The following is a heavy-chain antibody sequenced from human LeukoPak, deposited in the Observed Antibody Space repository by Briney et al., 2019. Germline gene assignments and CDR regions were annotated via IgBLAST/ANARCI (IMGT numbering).Heavy chain of an antibody. CDR1: GFTFSNAW. Sequence: PGGSLRLSCAASGFTFSNAWMSWVRQAPGKGLEWVGRIKSKTDGETTDYAAPVKGRFTISRDDSKNTLYLQMNSLKTEDTAVYYCTTDDSVVVPAARSPIESVDYWGQGTLVTVSS. CDR2: IKSKTDGETT. V-gene: IGHV3-15*01. J-gene: IGHJ4*02. CDR3: TTDDSVVVPAARSPIESVDY. D-gene: IGHD2-2*01.